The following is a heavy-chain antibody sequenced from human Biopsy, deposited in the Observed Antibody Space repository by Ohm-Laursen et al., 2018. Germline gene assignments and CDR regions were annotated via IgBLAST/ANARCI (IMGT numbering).Heavy chain of an antibody. D-gene: IGHD2-8*01. J-gene: IGHJ4*02. Sequence: GASVKVSCKASSYTFTDYNIHWMRQAPGQELEWLGYINCKTGATNYAQKFQGTVTMTRDTSISTAYLALGSLRSADTAIYYCARDPLNGHKHFGYWGQGSLVTVSS. CDR1: SYTFTDYN. V-gene: IGHV1-2*02. CDR3: ARDPLNGHKHFGY. CDR2: INCKTGAT.